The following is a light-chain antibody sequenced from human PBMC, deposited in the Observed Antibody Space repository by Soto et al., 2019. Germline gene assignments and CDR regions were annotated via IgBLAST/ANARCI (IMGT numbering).Light chain of an antibody. CDR1: QSVGSSF. J-gene: IGKJ1*01. CDR3: QQYGSSGST. V-gene: IGKV3-20*01. Sequence: EIVLTQSPGTLSLSPGERAALSCRASQSVGSSFLAWYQQKPGQAPRLLIFGASSRATGIPDRFSGSGSGTDFTLTISRLEPEDFAVYYCQQYGSSGSTF. CDR2: GAS.